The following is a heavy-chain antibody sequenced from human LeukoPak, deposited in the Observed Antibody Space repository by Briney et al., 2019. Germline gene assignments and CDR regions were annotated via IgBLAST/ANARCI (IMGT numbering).Heavy chain of an antibody. J-gene: IGHJ5*02. Sequence: GGSLRLSCAASGFTFSHYGMHWIRRAPGKGLEWVSYISSSGSTIYYADSVKGRFTISRDNAKNSLYLQMNSLRAEDTAVYYCARDHEVVVAATKKFDPWGQGTLVTVSS. CDR3: ARDHEVVVAATKKFDP. CDR1: GFTFSHYG. V-gene: IGHV3-11*01. D-gene: IGHD2-15*01. CDR2: ISSSGSTI.